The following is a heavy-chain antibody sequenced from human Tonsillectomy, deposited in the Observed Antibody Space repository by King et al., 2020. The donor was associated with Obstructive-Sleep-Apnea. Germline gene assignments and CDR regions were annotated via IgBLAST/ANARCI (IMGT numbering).Heavy chain of an antibody. Sequence: VQLQESGPGMVKPSGTLSLTCAVSAGSISSNNWWSWVRQPSGQGLEWIGEIYHSGSTNYNPSLKSRVTISVDKSKNQFSLKLSSVTVADTAVYYCATMPLIEMTTIVWGQGTLVTVSS. D-gene: IGHD5-24*01. CDR3: ATMPLIEMTTIV. V-gene: IGHV4-4*02. J-gene: IGHJ4*02. CDR2: IYHSGST. CDR1: AGSISSNNW.